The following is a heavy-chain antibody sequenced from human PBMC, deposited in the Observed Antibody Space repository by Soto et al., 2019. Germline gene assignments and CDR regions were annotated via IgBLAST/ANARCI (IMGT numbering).Heavy chain of an antibody. D-gene: IGHD3-10*01. J-gene: IGHJ5*02. CDR3: AIDRGAVGNFVVRGKMYYYGSGLTNWFDP. CDR1: GDSVSSNSAA. Sequence: PSQTLSLTCAISGDSVSSNSAAWNWIRQSPSRGLEWLGRTYYRSKWYNDYTVSVKSRITINPDTSKNQFSLQLNSVTPEDTAVYYCAIDRGAVGNFVVRGKMYYYGSGLTNWFDPWGQGTLVTVSS. CDR2: TYYRSKWYN. V-gene: IGHV6-1*01.